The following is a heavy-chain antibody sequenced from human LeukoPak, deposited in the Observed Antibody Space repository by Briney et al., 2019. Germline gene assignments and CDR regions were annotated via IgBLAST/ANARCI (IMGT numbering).Heavy chain of an antibody. V-gene: IGHV3-21*06. J-gene: IGHJ4*02. Sequence: GGSLRLSCAASGFTLSSYVMHWVRQAPGKGLEWVSSIDSSGGYMFYADSVKGRFIISRDNAKDSLYLQMNSLRVEDTAVYYCLRGDRRDYWGQGTLVTVSS. CDR1: GFTLSSYV. CDR3: LRGDRRDY. CDR2: IDSSGGYM.